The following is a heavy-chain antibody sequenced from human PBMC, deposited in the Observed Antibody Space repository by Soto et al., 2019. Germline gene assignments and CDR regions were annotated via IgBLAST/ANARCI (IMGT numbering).Heavy chain of an antibody. D-gene: IGHD5-12*01. V-gene: IGHV4-31*03. Sequence: QVQLQESGPGLVKPSQTLSLISTVSGYSISNGGHYWSWIRQHPGKGLEWIGYIYYSGSTYYNPSLKSRLTISVDPAQTPISLKLSSVTAADTAVYYCARDPPETSGAFDPWGQGTLVTVSS. J-gene: IGHJ5*02. CDR3: ARDPPETSGAFDP. CDR1: GYSISNGGHY. CDR2: IYYSGST.